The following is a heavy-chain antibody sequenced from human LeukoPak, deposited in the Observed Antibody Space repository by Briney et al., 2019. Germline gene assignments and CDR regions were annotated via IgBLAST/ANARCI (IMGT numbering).Heavy chain of an antibody. J-gene: IGHJ3*02. CDR2: ISWDGGST. V-gene: IGHV3-43*01. Sequence: PGGSLRLSCAASGFTFDDYTMHWVRQAPEKGLEWVSLISWDGGSTYYADSVKGRFTISRDNSKNSLYLQMNSLRTEDTALYYCAKDMSSGDSAFDIWGQGTMVTVSS. D-gene: IGHD6-19*01. CDR1: GFTFDDYT. CDR3: AKDMSSGDSAFDI.